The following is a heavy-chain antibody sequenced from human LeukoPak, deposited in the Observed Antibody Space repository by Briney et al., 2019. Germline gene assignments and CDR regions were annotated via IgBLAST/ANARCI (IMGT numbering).Heavy chain of an antibody. Sequence: ASVKVSCKASGYTFTSSGISWVRQAPGQGLEWMGWISAYNGNTNYAQKLQGRVTMTTDTSTSTAYMELRSLRSDDTAVYYCTFQRYSSGWYYFSWGQGTLVTVSS. J-gene: IGHJ4*02. V-gene: IGHV1-18*01. CDR1: GYTFTSSG. CDR3: TFQRYSSGWYYFS. D-gene: IGHD6-19*01. CDR2: ISAYNGNT.